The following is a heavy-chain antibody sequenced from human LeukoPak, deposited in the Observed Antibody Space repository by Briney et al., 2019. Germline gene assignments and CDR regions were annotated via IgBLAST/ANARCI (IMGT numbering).Heavy chain of an antibody. CDR1: GFTFSSYE. J-gene: IGHJ6*04. Sequence: SGGSLRLSCAASGFTFSSYEMNWVRQAPGKGLEWVSYISSSGSTIYYADSVEGRFTISRDNAKNSLYLQMNSLRAEDTAVYYCAALGADYDILTGYSRLGYYGMDVWGKGTTVTVSS. CDR2: ISSSGSTI. CDR3: AALGADYDILTGYSRLGYYGMDV. V-gene: IGHV3-48*03. D-gene: IGHD3-9*01.